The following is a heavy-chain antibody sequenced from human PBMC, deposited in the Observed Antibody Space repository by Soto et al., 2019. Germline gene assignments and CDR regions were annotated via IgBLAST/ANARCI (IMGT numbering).Heavy chain of an antibody. CDR2: IIPIFGTA. D-gene: IGHD1-26*01. CDR1: GGTFSSYA. CDR3: ARDHSGSYAYYYYGMDV. V-gene: IGHV1-69*06. J-gene: IGHJ6*02. Sequence: AVKVSCKASGGTFSSYAISWVRQAPGQGLEWMGGIIPIFGTANYAQKFQGRVTITADKSTSTAYMELSSLRSEDTAVYYCARDHSGSYAYYYYGMDVWGQGTTVTVSS.